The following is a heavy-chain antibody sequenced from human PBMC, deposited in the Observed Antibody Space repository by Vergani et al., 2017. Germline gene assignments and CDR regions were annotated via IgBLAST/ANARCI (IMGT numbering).Heavy chain of an antibody. Sequence: EVQLVESGGGLVQPGGSLRLSCAASGFTFSSYWMSWVRQAPGKGLEWVANIKQDGSDKYYVDSVKGRFTISRDNAKNSLYLQMNSLRAEDTAVYYCARECIAARGSPFDYWGQGTLVTVSS. J-gene: IGHJ4*02. V-gene: IGHV3-7*01. D-gene: IGHD6-6*01. CDR3: ARECIAARGSPFDY. CDR2: IKQDGSDK. CDR1: GFTFSSYW.